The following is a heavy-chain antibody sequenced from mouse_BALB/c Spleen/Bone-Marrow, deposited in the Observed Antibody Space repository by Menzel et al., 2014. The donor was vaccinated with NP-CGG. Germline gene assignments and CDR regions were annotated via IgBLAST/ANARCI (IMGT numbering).Heavy chain of an antibody. CDR2: IWAGGST. V-gene: IGHV2-9*02. J-gene: IGHJ3*01. D-gene: IGHD1-2*01. Sequence: VKLMESGPGLVAPSQSLSITCTVSGFSLTSYGVHWVHQPPGKGLEWLGAIWAGGSTNYNSALMSRLSITKDNSKSQVFLEMDSLQTDDTAMYYCARVFTTATWGFAYWGQGTLVTVSA. CDR1: GFSLTSYG. CDR3: ARVFTTATWGFAY.